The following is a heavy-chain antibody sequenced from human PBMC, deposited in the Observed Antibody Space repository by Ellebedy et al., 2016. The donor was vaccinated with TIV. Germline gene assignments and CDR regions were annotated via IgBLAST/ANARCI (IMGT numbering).Heavy chain of an antibody. D-gene: IGHD3-16*01. CDR1: GGSISSGNHY. CDR2: IYNTGST. V-gene: IGHV4-31*01. J-gene: IGHJ5*02. Sequence: PSETLSLTCTVSGGSISSGNHYWSWIRQRPGKGLEWIATIYNTGSTFYDPSLKSLITVSGDTYKNQFSLKLRSVTAADTAVYYCARGTTSGSYGYYWFDPWGQGTLVTVSS. CDR3: ARGTTSGSYGYYWFDP.